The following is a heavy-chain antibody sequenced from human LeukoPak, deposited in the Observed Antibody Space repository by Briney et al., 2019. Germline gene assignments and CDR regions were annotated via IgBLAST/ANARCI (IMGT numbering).Heavy chain of an antibody. CDR3: AKGSGSGWYGWFDP. CDR1: RFTLSGYA. CDR2: IEASGVNT. D-gene: IGHD6-19*01. J-gene: IGHJ5*02. V-gene: IGHV3-23*01. Sequence: GGSLRLSCAASRFTLSGYAMYWVRQAPGKGLEWVSCIEASGVNTYYADSVKGRFTISRDNSNNTLYLQMNSLRAEDTAVYYCAKGSGSGWYGWFDPWGQGTLVTVSS.